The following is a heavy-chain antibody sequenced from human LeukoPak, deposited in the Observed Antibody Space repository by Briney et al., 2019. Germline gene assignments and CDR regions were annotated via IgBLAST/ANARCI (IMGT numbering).Heavy chain of an antibody. Sequence: PSETLSLTCIVSGDSISSYYWSWIRQPPGKGLEWIGYIHYSGITNYNPSLKSRVTISVDTSKNQFSLKLSSVTAADTAVYYCAGGPSTVTTFDYWGQGTLVTVSS. CDR2: IHYSGIT. J-gene: IGHJ4*02. V-gene: IGHV4-59*01. D-gene: IGHD4-17*01. CDR1: GDSISSYY. CDR3: AGGPSTVTTFDY.